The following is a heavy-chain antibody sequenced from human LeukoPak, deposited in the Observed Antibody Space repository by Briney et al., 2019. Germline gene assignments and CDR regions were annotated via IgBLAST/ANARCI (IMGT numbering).Heavy chain of an antibody. CDR2: INPSGGT. CDR3: AREGVAGTGLDF. D-gene: IGHD6-13*01. J-gene: IGHJ4*02. V-gene: IGHV1-46*01. CDR1: GYTFTSYY. Sequence: ASVKVSCKASGYTFTSYYMHWGRQAPGQGLEWMGIINPSGGTSYAQKLQGRITTTKDTPTSTLYMELSSLRSEDTAVYYCAREGVAGTGLDFWGQGTLVTVSS.